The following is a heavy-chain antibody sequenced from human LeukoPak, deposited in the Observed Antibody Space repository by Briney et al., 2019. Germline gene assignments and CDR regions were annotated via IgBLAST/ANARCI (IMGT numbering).Heavy chain of an antibody. CDR1: GFTFSDYY. CDR3: AREKPYYDYVWGSPMTDY. CDR2: ISSSGSTI. Sequence: GGSLRLSCAASGFTFSDYYMSWIRQAPGKGLEWVSYISSSGSTIYYADSVTGRFTISRDNAKNSLYLQMNSLRAEDTAVYYCAREKPYYDYVWGSPMTDYWGQGTLVTVSS. D-gene: IGHD3-16*01. J-gene: IGHJ4*02. V-gene: IGHV3-11*01.